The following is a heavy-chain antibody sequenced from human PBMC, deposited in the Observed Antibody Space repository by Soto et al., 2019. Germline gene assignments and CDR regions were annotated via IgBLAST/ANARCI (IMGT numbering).Heavy chain of an antibody. J-gene: IGHJ6*01. V-gene: IGHV3-9*01. CDR3: AKRSISGPSYYHHGLDV. Sequence: TFVDYAGRWILQATWKCLEWVSGISWNSGSIGYADSVKGRFTISRDNAKNSLYLQMNSLRAEDTAVYYFAKRSISGPSYYHHGLDVRAQAPTVTVSS. CDR2: ISWNSGSI. CDR1: TFVDYA. D-gene: IGHD2-21*01.